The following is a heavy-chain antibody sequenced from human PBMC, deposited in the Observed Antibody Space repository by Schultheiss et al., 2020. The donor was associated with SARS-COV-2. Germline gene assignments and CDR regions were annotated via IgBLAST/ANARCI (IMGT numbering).Heavy chain of an antibody. J-gene: IGHJ6*02. Sequence: SETLSLTCTVSGGSISSSSYYWGWIRQPPGKGLEWIGSIYYSGSTYYNPSLKSRVTISVDTSKNQFSLKLSSVTAADTAVYYCVRVFRMSYSSSWYYGMDVWGQGTTVTVSS. V-gene: IGHV4-39*01. CDR2: IYYSGST. D-gene: IGHD6-13*01. CDR1: GGSISSSSYY. CDR3: VRVFRMSYSSSWYYGMDV.